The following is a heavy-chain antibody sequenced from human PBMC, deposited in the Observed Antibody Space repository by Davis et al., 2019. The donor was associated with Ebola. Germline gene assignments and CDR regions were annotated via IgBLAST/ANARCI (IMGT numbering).Heavy chain of an antibody. V-gene: IGHV4-59*11. CDR2: ISGSGRT. Sequence: PSETLSLTCSFSDGSISSHYWNWIRQPPGKGLEWIGFISGSGRTSYNPSLKSRVTISADTSKNQFSLNLSSVTAADTAVYFCSRFGEGAYWGQGTLVTVSS. D-gene: IGHD2-21*01. CDR1: DGSISSHY. J-gene: IGHJ4*02. CDR3: SRFGEGAY.